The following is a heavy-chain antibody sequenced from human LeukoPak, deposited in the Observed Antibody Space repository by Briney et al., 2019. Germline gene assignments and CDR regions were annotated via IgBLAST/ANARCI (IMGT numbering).Heavy chain of an antibody. CDR3: ARALSGRNHWFDP. Sequence: SETLSLTCAVYGGSFSGYYWSWIRQPPGKGLEWIGEINHSGSTNYNPSLKSRVTISVDTPKNQFSLKLSSVTAADTAVYYCARALSGRNHWFDPWGQGTLVTVSS. D-gene: IGHD3-10*01. V-gene: IGHV4-34*01. CDR1: GGSFSGYY. CDR2: INHSGST. J-gene: IGHJ5*02.